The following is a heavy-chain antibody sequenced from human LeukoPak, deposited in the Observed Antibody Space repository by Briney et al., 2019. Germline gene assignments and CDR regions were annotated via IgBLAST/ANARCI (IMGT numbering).Heavy chain of an antibody. CDR3: ARLFWGAVAGIWFDY. D-gene: IGHD6-19*01. J-gene: IGHJ4*02. CDR1: GGSISSSSYY. CDR2: IYYSGST. Sequence: PSETLSLTCTVSGGSISSSSYYWGWIRQPPGKGLEWIGSIYYSGSTYYNPSLKSRVTISVDTSKNQFSLKLSSVTAADTAVYYCARLFWGAVAGIWFDYWGQGTLVTVSS. V-gene: IGHV4-39*01.